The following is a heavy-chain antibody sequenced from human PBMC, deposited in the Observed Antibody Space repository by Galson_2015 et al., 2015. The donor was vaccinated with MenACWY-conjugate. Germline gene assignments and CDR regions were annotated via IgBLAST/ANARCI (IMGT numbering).Heavy chain of an antibody. CDR2: IYHTGST. J-gene: IGHJ5*01. CDR3: AGAHSSGWYVF. V-gene: IGHV4-59*02. Sequence: KPSETLSLPCNVSGVSVTSYYWTWIRQPPGKGLEWVGFIYHTGSTIYNSSLKGRVSISMATSKNQFSLELTSLTAADTAFYYCAGAHSSGWYVFWGHGILVTVSS. D-gene: IGHD3-22*01. CDR1: GVSVTSYY.